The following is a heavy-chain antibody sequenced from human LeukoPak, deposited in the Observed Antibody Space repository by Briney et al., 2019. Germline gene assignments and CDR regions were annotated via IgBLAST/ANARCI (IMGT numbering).Heavy chain of an antibody. CDR3: ARGRAWGYSGYDGSGVHYGMDV. CDR2: IYSGGST. CDR1: GFTVSSNY. Sequence: PGGSLRLSCAASGFTVSSNYMSWVRQAPGKGLEWVSVIYSGGSTYYADSVKGRFTISRDNSKNTLYLQMNSLRAEDTAVYYCARGRAWGYSGYDGSGVHYGMDVWGQGTTVTVSS. J-gene: IGHJ6*02. V-gene: IGHV3-53*01. D-gene: IGHD5-12*01.